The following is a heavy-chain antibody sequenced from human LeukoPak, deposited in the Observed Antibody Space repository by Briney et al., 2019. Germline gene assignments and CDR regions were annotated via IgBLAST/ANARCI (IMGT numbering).Heavy chain of an antibody. D-gene: IGHD2-15*01. CDR3: ARGDYCSGGSCYPYVFDY. CDR2: ISSSSSTI. Sequence: GGSLRLSCAASGFTFSTYIMNWVRQTPGKGLEWVSYISSSSSTIYYADSVKGRFTISRDNAKNSLYLQMNSLRAEDTAVYYCARGDYCSGGSCYPYVFDYWGQGTLVTVSS. CDR1: GFTFSTYI. J-gene: IGHJ4*02. V-gene: IGHV3-48*01.